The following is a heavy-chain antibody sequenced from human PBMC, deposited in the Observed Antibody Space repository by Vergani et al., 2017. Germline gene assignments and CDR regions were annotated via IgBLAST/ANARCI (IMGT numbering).Heavy chain of an antibody. CDR3: ARDSPWFGELLASTHDAFDS. CDR1: GYTFTSYG. V-gene: IGHV1-18*01. CDR2: ISAYNGNT. D-gene: IGHD3-10*01. J-gene: IGHJ3*02. Sequence: QVQLVQSGAEVKKPGASVKVSCKASGYTFTSYGISWVRQAPGQGLEWMGWISAYNGNTNYAQKLQGRVTMTTDTSTSTAYMELRSLRSDDTAVYYFARDSPWFGELLASTHDAFDSWGQGKMVTVSS.